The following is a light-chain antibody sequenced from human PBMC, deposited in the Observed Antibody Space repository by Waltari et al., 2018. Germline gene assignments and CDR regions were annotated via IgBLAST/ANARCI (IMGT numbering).Light chain of an antibody. CDR1: QSVSSY. V-gene: IGKV3-11*01. Sequence: EIVLTQSPATLSLSPGERATLSCRASQSVSSYLAWYQQKPGQAPRLLIYDASIRATGIPARFSGSGSGTDFTLTISTLEPEDVAVYYCQQLSNWPRITFGQGTRLEIK. CDR3: QQLSNWPRIT. CDR2: DAS. J-gene: IGKJ5*01.